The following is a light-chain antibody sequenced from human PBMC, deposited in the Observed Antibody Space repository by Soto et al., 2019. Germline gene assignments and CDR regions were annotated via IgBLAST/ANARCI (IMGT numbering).Light chain of an antibody. CDR1: SSDVGNGYDS. CDR3: SSYTASVAPYV. J-gene: IGLJ1*01. V-gene: IGLV2-14*01. CDR2: EVT. Sequence: QSVLTQPASVSGSPGQSITISCSGSSSDVGNGYDSVSWYQQHPGKAPKLIIYEVTNRPSGVSSRFSGSKSGNTASLTISGLQAEDEADSYCSSYTASVAPYVFGTGTKVTVL.